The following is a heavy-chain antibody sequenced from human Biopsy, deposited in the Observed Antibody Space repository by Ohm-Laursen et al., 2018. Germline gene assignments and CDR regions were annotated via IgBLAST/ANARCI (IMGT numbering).Heavy chain of an antibody. CDR2: IYFTGRT. CDR3: ASAGYNPDWNFDL. V-gene: IGHV4-59*07. CDR1: GGPIDSYY. Sequence: SDTLSLTCTVSGGPIDSYYWSWIRQPPGKALEWIGYIYFTGRTSYNPSLKSRVTMSVNTSKKQFPLRLRSVTAADTAVYYCASAGYNPDWNFDLWGRGTRVTVSS. J-gene: IGHJ2*01. D-gene: IGHD5-24*01.